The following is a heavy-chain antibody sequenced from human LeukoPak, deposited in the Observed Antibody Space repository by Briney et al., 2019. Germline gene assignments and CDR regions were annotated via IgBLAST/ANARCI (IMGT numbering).Heavy chain of an antibody. CDR3: ARAYSTSWLGAFGI. J-gene: IGHJ3*02. Sequence: TGGSLRLSCAASGFTFSNYGLSWVRQAPGKGLECASGITTSDGSTFYADSVKGRFTISRDNSKNTLYLRMNSLRADGTALYYCARAYSTSWLGAFGIWGQGTMVTVSS. V-gene: IGHV3-23*01. D-gene: IGHD6-13*01. CDR2: ITTSDGST. CDR1: GFTFSNYG.